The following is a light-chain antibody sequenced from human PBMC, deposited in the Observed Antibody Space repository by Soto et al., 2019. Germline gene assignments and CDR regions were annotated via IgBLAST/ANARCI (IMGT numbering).Light chain of an antibody. Sequence: EIVLTQSPGTLSLSPGERATLSCRASQSVSSSYLAWYQQTPGPAPRLLIYGASSRATGIPERFSGRGSGTVFTLTISRLEHEDLAVYCCQQYGRSSYTFGQGTKLEIK. CDR1: QSVSSSY. CDR3: QQYGRSSYT. CDR2: GAS. V-gene: IGKV3-20*01. J-gene: IGKJ2*01.